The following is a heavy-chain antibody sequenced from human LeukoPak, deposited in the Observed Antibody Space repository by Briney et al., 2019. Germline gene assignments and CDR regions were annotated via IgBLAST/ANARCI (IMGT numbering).Heavy chain of an antibody. CDR3: AKDRANWAIDD. J-gene: IGHJ4*02. CDR1: GFTFGSCW. D-gene: IGHD2-2*02. Sequence: GGSLRLSCAASGFTFGSCWMNWVRQAPGKGLEWVSYIGGDGVAFYADSVKGRFTMSKDDARKSLYLQMSSLRVEDTALYYCAKDRANWAIDDWGQGTQVTVSS. CDR2: IGGDGVA. V-gene: IGHV3-48*01.